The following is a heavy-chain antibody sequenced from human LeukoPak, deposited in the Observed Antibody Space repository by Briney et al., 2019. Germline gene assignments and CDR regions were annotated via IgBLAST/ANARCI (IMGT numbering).Heavy chain of an antibody. CDR2: IYYSGST. CDR1: GGSISGYF. Sequence: SETLSPTCTVSGGSISGYFWSWSRQPPGKGLEWLGYIYYSGSTIYNPALRGRVTMSVDVSKNQFSLNLSSVTAADTAVYYCARHDPVGHFLRGMDVWGQGTTVTVSS. V-gene: IGHV4-59*08. D-gene: IGHD2/OR15-2a*01. J-gene: IGHJ6*02. CDR3: ARHDPVGHFLRGMDV.